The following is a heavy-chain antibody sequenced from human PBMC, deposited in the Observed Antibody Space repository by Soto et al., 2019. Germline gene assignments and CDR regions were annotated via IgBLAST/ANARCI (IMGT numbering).Heavy chain of an antibody. CDR2: IYNSGST. CDR3: ARDLWGYCGTDCYPLDV. D-gene: IGHD2-21*02. J-gene: IGHJ6*02. CDR1: GGSISSGGYY. V-gene: IGHV4-61*08. Sequence: SSETLSLTCPVSGGSISSGGYYWSWIRQHPGKGLEWIGYIYNSGSTVYNPSLKSRVTISVDTSKNQFSLKLNSVTAADTAVYYCARDLWGYCGTDCYPLDVWGQGTTVTVSS.